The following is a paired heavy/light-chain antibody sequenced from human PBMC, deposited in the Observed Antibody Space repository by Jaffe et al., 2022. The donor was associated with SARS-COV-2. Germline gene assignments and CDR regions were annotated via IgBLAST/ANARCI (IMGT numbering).Heavy chain of an antibody. J-gene: IGHJ6*02. V-gene: IGHV3-9*01. D-gene: IGHD2-2*01. CDR3: AKDNGSPPGTPSYCSSTSCYGRYGMDV. CDR2: ISWNSGSI. Sequence: EVQLVESGGGLVQPGRSLRLSCAASGFTFDDYAMHWVRQAPGKGLEWVSGISWNSGSIGYADSVKGRFTISRDNAKNSLYLQMNSLRAEDTALYYCAKDNGSPPGTPSYCSSTSCYGRYGMDVWGQGTTVTVSS. CDR1: GFTFDDYA.
Light chain of an antibody. CDR3: QAWDSSSLYV. CDR2: QDS. CDR1: KLGDKY. V-gene: IGLV3-1*01. J-gene: IGLJ1*01. Sequence: SYELTQPPSVSVSPGQTASITCSGDKLGDKYACWYQQKPGQSPVLVIYQDSKRPSGIPERFSGSNSGNTATLTISGTQAMDEADYYCQAWDSSSLYVFGTGTKVTVL.